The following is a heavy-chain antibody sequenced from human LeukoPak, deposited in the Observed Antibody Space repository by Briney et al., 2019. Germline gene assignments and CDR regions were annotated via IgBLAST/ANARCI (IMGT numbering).Heavy chain of an antibody. D-gene: IGHD1-26*01. J-gene: IGHJ3*02. CDR3: ARDFWVGAFDI. Sequence: KPSETLSLTCTVSGYSISSGYYWGWIRQPPGKGLEWIGSIYHSGSTYYNPSLKSRVTISVDTSKNQFPLKLSSVTAADTAVYYCARDFWVGAFDIWGQGTMVTVSS. CDR1: GYSISSGYY. CDR2: IYHSGST. V-gene: IGHV4-38-2*02.